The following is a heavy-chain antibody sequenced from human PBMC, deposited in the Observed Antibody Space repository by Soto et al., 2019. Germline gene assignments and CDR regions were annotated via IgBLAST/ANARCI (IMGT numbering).Heavy chain of an antibody. CDR3: ARDPPATRHGMDV. Sequence: PGGSLRLSCAASGFTFTRYSMNWVRQAPGKGLEWVSSISSTTNYIYYADSMKGRFTVSRDNSKNTLYLQMKSLRAEDTAVYYCARDPPATRHGMDVWGQGTTVTVSS. J-gene: IGHJ6*02. CDR2: ISSTTNYI. V-gene: IGHV3-21*04. CDR1: GFTFTRYS.